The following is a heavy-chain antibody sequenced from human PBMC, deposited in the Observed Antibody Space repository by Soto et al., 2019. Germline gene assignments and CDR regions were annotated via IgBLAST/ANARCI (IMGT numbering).Heavy chain of an antibody. V-gene: IGHV4-30-4*01. J-gene: IGHJ6*02. CDR2: IYYSGST. D-gene: IGHD3-3*01. Sequence: SETLSLTCTVSGGSISSGDYYWSWIRQPPGKGLEWIGYIYYSGSTYYNPSLKSRVTISVDTSKNQFSLKLSSVTAADTAVYYCARGRRDYYDFWSGYRPYYYGMDVWGQGTTVTVSS. CDR1: GGSISSGDYY. CDR3: ARGRRDYYDFWSGYRPYYYGMDV.